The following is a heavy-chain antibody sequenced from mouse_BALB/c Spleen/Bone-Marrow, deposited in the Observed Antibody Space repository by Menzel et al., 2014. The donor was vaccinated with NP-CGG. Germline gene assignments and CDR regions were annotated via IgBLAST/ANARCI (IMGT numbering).Heavy chain of an antibody. J-gene: IGHJ1*01. Sequence: EVQLQESGPELVKPGASVQMSCKASGYTFTSYVVHWVKQKPGQGLEWIGNINPYNDDTMYNEKFKGKATLTSDKSSSTAYMELSSLTSEDSAVYYCARSLYGYDWYFDVWGAGTPVTVSS. D-gene: IGHD2-2*01. V-gene: IGHV1-14*01. CDR3: ARSLYGYDWYFDV. CDR1: GYTFTSYV. CDR2: INPYNDDT.